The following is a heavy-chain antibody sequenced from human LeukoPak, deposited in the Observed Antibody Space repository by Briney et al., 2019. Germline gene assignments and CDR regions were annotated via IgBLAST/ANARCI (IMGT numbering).Heavy chain of an antibody. Sequence: GGSLRLSCAASGFTFSSYEMNWVRQAPGKGLEWIGRIKSKTDGGTTDYAAPVKGRFTISRDDSKNTLYLQMNSLKTEDTAVYYCTTGIVVVVATPGYWGQGTLVTVSS. CDR1: GFTFSSYE. CDR3: TTGIVVVVATPGY. D-gene: IGHD2-15*01. J-gene: IGHJ4*02. V-gene: IGHV3-15*01. CDR2: IKSKTDGGTT.